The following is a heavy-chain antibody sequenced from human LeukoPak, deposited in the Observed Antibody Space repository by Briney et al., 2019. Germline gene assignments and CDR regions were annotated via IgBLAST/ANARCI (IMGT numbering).Heavy chain of an antibody. CDR3: ARDLGIAVAGIPLGY. CDR1: GFTFVSYA. Sequence: GGSLRLSCAASGFTFVSYAMSWVRQAPGKGLEWVSTISRSGGRAFYADSVKGRFTISRDNSKNALYLQMNSLRAEDTAVYYCARDLGIAVAGIPLGYWGQGTLVTVSS. D-gene: IGHD6-19*01. V-gene: IGHV3-23*01. J-gene: IGHJ4*02. CDR2: ISRSGGRA.